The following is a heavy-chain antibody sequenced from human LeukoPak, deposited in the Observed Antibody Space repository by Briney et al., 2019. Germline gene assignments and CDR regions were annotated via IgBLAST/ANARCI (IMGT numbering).Heavy chain of an antibody. Sequence: ASVKVSCKASGYTFTGYYMHWVRQAPGQGLEWMGWINPNSGGTNYAQKFQGRVTMTRDTSISTAYMELSRLRSDDTAVYYCARDERAARGLFWFDPWGQGTLVTVSS. CDR1: GYTFTGYY. CDR2: INPNSGGT. D-gene: IGHD6-13*01. V-gene: IGHV1-2*02. CDR3: ARDERAARGLFWFDP. J-gene: IGHJ5*02.